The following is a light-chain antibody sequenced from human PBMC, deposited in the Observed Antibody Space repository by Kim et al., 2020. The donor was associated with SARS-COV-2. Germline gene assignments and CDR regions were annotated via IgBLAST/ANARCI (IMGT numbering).Light chain of an antibody. V-gene: IGLV3-1*01. J-gene: IGLJ2*01. CDR3: QAWDSSTAV. CDR2: QDN. CDR1: KLGDKY. Sequence: SVSPGQTGSITCSGDKLGDKYACWYQQKPGQSPVLVIYQDNKRPSGIPERFSGSNSGNTATLTISGTQAMDEADYYCQAWDSSTAVFGGGTQLTVL.